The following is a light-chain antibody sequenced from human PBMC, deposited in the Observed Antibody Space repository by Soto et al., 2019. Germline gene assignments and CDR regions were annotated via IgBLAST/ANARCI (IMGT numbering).Light chain of an antibody. CDR2: AAS. V-gene: IGKV1-12*01. CDR3: QQASSFPWT. Sequence: IQMTQSPSSVSASVGDRVTITCRASQSISNWLAWYQQKPGKAPNLLIYAASSLQSGVPSRFSGSGSGTDFTLTISSLQPEDFATYFCQQASSFPWTFGQGTKVETK. CDR1: QSISNW. J-gene: IGKJ1*01.